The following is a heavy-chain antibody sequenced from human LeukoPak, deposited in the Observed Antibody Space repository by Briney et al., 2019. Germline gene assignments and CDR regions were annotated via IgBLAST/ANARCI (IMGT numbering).Heavy chain of an antibody. Sequence: GGSLRLSCAASGNYWMHWVRQAPGKGLVWVSHINSDGSWTSYADSVKGRFTISRDNSKNTLYLQMNSLRAEDTAVYYCARGWYYYDPGRPIDYWGQGTLVTVSS. D-gene: IGHD3-22*01. V-gene: IGHV3-74*01. CDR1: GNYW. CDR3: ARGWYYYDPGRPIDY. CDR2: INSDGSWT. J-gene: IGHJ4*02.